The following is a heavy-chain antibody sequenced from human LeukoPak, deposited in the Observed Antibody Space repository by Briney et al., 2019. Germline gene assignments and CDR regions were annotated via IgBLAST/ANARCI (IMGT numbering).Heavy chain of an antibody. CDR2: IYYSGST. D-gene: IGHD3-3*01. V-gene: IGHV4-30-4*08. CDR1: GGSFSGYY. J-gene: IGHJ4*02. Sequence: SETLSLTCAVYGGSFSGYYWSWIRQPPGKGLEWIGYIYYSGSTYYNPSPKSRVTISVDTSKNQFSLKLSSVTAADTAVYYCARIHVLRFLEWLNFDHWGQGTLVTVSS. CDR3: ARIHVLRFLEWLNFDH.